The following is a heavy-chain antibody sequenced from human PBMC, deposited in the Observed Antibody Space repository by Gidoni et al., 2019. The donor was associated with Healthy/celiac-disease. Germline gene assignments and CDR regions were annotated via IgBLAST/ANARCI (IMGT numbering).Heavy chain of an antibody. Sequence: QVQLQQWGAGLLKPSEPLSLTCAVYGGSFSVYYWSWIRQPPGKGLEWIGEINHSGSTNYNPSLKSRVTISVDTSKNQFSLKLSSVTAADTAVYYCARVGPLVRGVIIKTHSRWFDPWGQGTLVTVSS. J-gene: IGHJ5*02. V-gene: IGHV4-34*01. D-gene: IGHD3-10*01. CDR2: INHSGST. CDR3: ARVGPLVRGVIIKTHSRWFDP. CDR1: GGSFSVYY.